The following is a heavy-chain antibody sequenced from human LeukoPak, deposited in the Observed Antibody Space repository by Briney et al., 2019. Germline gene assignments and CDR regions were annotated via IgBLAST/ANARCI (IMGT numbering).Heavy chain of an antibody. CDR1: GYTFTSYA. CDR2: INPNSGGT. CDR3: ARARSRIAVAGTGY. J-gene: IGHJ4*02. V-gene: IGHV1-2*02. Sequence: GASVKVSCKASGYTFTSYAMHWVRQAPGQGLEWMGWINPNSGGTNYAQKFQGRVTMTRDTSISTAYMELSRLRSDDTAVYYCARARSRIAVAGTGYWGQGTLVTVSS. D-gene: IGHD6-19*01.